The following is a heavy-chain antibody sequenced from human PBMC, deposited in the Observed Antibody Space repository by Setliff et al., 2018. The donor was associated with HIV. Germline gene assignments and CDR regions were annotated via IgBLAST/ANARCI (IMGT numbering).Heavy chain of an antibody. Sequence: ASVKVSCKASGYIFTDYAVHWVRQAPGQSLEWMGWINVGNGNTRYSEKFQGRVTFARDTSATTAHMELSSLRSEDTAVYYCASGRSPLGTAMVGGPLFDYWGQGTLVTVSS. CDR1: GYIFTDYA. CDR2: INVGNGNT. V-gene: IGHV1-3*01. CDR3: ASGRSPLGTAMVGGPLFDY. J-gene: IGHJ4*02. D-gene: IGHD5-18*01.